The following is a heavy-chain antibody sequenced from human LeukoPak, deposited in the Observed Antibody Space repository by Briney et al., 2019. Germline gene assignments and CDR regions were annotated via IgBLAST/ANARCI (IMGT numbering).Heavy chain of an antibody. Sequence: GGSLRLSCAASGFTFSSYSMNWVRQAPGKGLEWVSSISSSSSYIYYADSVKGRFTISRDNAKNSLYLQMNSLRAEDTAVYYCAKDRCSNGIGCYYYYMDVWGKGTTVTISS. J-gene: IGHJ6*03. CDR1: GFTFSSYS. CDR3: AKDRCSNGIGCYYYYMDV. V-gene: IGHV3-21*01. D-gene: IGHD2-8*01. CDR2: ISSSSSYI.